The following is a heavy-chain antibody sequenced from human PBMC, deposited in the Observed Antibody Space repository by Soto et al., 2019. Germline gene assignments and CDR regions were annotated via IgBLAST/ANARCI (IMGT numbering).Heavy chain of an antibody. V-gene: IGHV3-64D*06. CDR2: ISSSGTST. CDR1: GFTFSTYA. Sequence: GGSLRLSCSVSGFTFSTYAMNWVRQAPGKGLEWVAAISSSGTSTYYADSVKGRFTISRDNSKNTLYLQMSSLRAEDTAVYYCVRDRRFDYWGQGTLVTVSS. CDR3: VRDRRFDY. J-gene: IGHJ4*02.